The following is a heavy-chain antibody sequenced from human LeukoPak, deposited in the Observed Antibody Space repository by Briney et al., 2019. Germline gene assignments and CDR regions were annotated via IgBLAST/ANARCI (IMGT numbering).Heavy chain of an antibody. CDR1: GFTFTSYA. D-gene: IGHD5-18*01. J-gene: IGHJ4*02. CDR3: AKVYVAVDTAMVFDY. Sequence: GGSLRLSCAASGFTFTSYAMSWVRQAPGKGLEWVSAISGSGGRTYYADSVKGRFTISRDNSKNTLYLQMNSLRAEDTAVYYCAKVYVAVDTAMVFDYWGQGTLVTVSS. CDR2: ISGSGGRT. V-gene: IGHV3-23*01.